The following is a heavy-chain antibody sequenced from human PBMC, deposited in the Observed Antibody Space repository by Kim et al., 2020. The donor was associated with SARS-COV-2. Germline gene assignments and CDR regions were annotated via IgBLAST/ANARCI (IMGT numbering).Heavy chain of an antibody. V-gene: IGHV3-9*01. Sequence: GGSLRLSCAASGFTFDDYAMHWVRQAPGKGLEWVSGISWNSGSIGYADSVKGRFTISRDNAKNSLYLQMNSLRAEDTALYYCAKDHSSGWRPVYYFDYWGQGTLVTVSS. CDR3: AKDHSSGWRPVYYFDY. CDR1: GFTFDDYA. CDR2: ISWNSGSI. J-gene: IGHJ4*02. D-gene: IGHD6-19*01.